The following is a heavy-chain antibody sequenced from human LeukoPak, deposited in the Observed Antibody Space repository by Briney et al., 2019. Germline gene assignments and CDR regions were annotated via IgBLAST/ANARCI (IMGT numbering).Heavy chain of an antibody. CDR3: ARPQRYSNYALDY. CDR2: IYYSGST. V-gene: IGHV4-39*01. J-gene: IGHJ4*02. D-gene: IGHD4-11*01. CDR1: GGSISGSSYY. Sequence: SETLSLTCTVSGGSISGSSYYWGWIRQPPGKGLEWIGSIYYSGSTYYKPSLKSRVTMSVDTSKNQFSLKLSSVTAADTAVYYCARPQRYSNYALDYWGQGTLVTVSS.